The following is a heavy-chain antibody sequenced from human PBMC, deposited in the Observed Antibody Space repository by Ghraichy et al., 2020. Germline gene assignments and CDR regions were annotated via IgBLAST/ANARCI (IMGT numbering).Heavy chain of an antibody. V-gene: IGHV2-70*11. D-gene: IGHD2-2*01. CDR1: GFSLSTSGMC. CDR3: ARIPNRGNGYARAFDI. CDR2: IDWDDDT. Sequence: SGPTLVKPTQTLTLTCTFSGFSLSTSGMCVSWIRQPPGKALEWLARIDWDDDTYYITSLKTRLTISRDTSKNQVVLTMTNMDPVDTATYYCARIPNRGNGYARAFDIWGQGTVVTVSS. J-gene: IGHJ3*02.